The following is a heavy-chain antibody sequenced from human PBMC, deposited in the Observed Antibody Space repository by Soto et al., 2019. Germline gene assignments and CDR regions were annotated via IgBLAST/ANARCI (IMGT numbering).Heavy chain of an antibody. D-gene: IGHD3-10*01. CDR3: ARDRRLITTTRYYFDP. V-gene: IGHV1-2*02. CDR2: VNPNNGGT. J-gene: IGHJ5*02. Sequence: QVQLEQSGAEVKKPGASVKVSCKASGYMFTNYYIHWIRQAPGQGLEWMGWVNPNNGGTNFAQKFEGRVTMTSVTSISTDYMELSRLTSDDTAVYYCARDRRLITTTRYYFDPWGQGTLVTVSS. CDR1: GYMFTNYY.